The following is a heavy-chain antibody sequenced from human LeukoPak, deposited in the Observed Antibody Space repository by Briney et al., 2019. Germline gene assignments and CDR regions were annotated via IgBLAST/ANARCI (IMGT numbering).Heavy chain of an antibody. CDR2: IYSGGST. CDR3: ASSYYYGSGSFDY. J-gene: IGHJ4*02. Sequence: GGSLRLSCAASGFTFSSYSMSWVRQAPGKGLEWVSVIYSGGSTYYADSVKGRFTISRDNSKNTLYLQMNSLRAEDTAVYYCASSYYYGSGSFDYWGQGTLVTVSS. CDR1: GFTFSSYS. V-gene: IGHV3-66*01. D-gene: IGHD3-10*01.